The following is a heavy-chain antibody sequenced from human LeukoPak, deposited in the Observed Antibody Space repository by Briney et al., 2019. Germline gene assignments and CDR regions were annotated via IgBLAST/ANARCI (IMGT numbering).Heavy chain of an antibody. D-gene: IGHD2-15*01. CDR2: IYYSGST. CDR3: ASKVAYCSGGSCYGYFDY. J-gene: IGHJ4*02. V-gene: IGHV4-59*08. Sequence: SETLSLTCTVSGGSISSYYWSWNRQPPGKGLEWIGYIYYSGSTNYNPSLKSRVTISVDTSKNQFSLKLSSVTAADTAMYYCASKVAYCSGGSCYGYFDYWGQGTLVTVSS. CDR1: GGSISSYY.